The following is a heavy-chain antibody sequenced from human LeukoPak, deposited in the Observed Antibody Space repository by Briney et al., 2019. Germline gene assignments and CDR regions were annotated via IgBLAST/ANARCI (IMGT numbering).Heavy chain of an antibody. CDR2: INHSGST. CDR3: ARDRQTFYDYVGGNYRFYFDY. J-gene: IGHJ4*02. V-gene: IGHV4-34*01. CDR1: GGSISSYY. D-gene: IGHD3-16*02. Sequence: SETLSLTCTVSGGSISSYYWSWIRQPPGKGLEWIGEINHSGSTNYNPSLKSRVTISVDTSKNQFSLKLSSVTAADTAVYYCARDRQTFYDYVGGNYRFYFDYWGQGTLVTVSS.